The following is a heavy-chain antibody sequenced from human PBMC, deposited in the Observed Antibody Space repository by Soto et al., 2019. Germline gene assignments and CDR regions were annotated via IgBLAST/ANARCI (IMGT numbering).Heavy chain of an antibody. Sequence: QLQLQESGPGLVKPSETLSLTCTVSGGSISSSSYYWGWIRQPPGKGLEWIGSIYYSGSTYYNPSLTSRVAITVDNYNNQFSLKLSCVTAAEAAVYYCARPSGGCCSSSTSPHTYYYYGMDVWGQGTTVTVSS. CDR3: ARPSGGCCSSSTSPHTYYYYGMDV. V-gene: IGHV4-39*01. CDR2: IYYSGST. D-gene: IGHD2-2*01. CDR1: GGSISSSSYY. J-gene: IGHJ6*02.